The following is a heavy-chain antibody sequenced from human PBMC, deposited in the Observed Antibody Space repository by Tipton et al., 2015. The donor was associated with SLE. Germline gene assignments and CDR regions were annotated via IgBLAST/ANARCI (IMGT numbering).Heavy chain of an antibody. J-gene: IGHJ3*02. D-gene: IGHD6-19*01. CDR2: ISSSSSYI. V-gene: IGHV3-21*01. CDR1: GFTFSSYS. Sequence: GSLRLSCAASGFTFSSYSMNWVRQAPGKGLEWVSSISSSSSYIYYADSVKGRFTISRDNAKNSLYLQMNSLRAEDTAVYYCARDLKSSLWAVASRRAFDIWGQGTMVTVSS. CDR3: ARDLKSSLWAVASRRAFDI.